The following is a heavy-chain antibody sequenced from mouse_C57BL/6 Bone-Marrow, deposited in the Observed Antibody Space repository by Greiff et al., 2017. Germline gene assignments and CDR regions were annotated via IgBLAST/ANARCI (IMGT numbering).Heavy chain of an antibody. Sequence: EVKLMESGGGLVKPGGSLKLSCAASGFTFSSYTMSWVRQTPEKRLEWVATISGGGGNTYYPDSVTGRFTISRDNAKNTLYLQMSSLRSEDTALYYCARLSNPYFDYWGQGTTLTVSS. J-gene: IGHJ2*01. V-gene: IGHV5-9*01. CDR2: ISGGGGNT. CDR1: GFTFSSYT. CDR3: ARLSNPYFDY. D-gene: IGHD2-5*01.